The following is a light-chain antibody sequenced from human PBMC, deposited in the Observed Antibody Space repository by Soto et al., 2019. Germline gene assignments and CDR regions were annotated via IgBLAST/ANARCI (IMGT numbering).Light chain of an antibody. CDR2: GAS. CDR1: QSVSSSY. J-gene: IGKJ2*01. Sequence: EIVLTQSPGTLSLSPGERATLSCRASQSVSSSYLAWYQQKPGQAPRLLIYGASSRATGIPDRFSGSGSGTDFTLTISRLEPEDFAVYYCQQYGSSPSFGQGIKLEIQ. V-gene: IGKV3-20*01. CDR3: QQYGSSPS.